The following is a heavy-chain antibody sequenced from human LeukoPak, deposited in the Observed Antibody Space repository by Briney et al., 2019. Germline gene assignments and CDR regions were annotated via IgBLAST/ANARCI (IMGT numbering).Heavy chain of an antibody. CDR2: MYYSGST. V-gene: IGHV4-59*08. J-gene: IGHJ6*02. CDR3: AGMSSSYPNYYHGMDV. CDR1: GGSISSYY. Sequence: PSETLSLTCTVSGGSISSYYWSWIRQAPGKGLEWIGYMYYSGSTIYNPSLKSRVTMSVDTSNNQFSLKLSSVTAADTAVYYCAGMSSSYPNYYHGMDVWGQGTTVTVSS. D-gene: IGHD2-15*01.